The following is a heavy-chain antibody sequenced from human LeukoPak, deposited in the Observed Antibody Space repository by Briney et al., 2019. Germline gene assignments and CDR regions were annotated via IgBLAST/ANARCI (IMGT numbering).Heavy chain of an antibody. J-gene: IGHJ4*02. CDR2: INAGNCNK. CDR3: DRADADHYFDY. Sequence: ASVKVSCKASGYTFTSDAMHWVRQAPGQRREWIGWINAGNCNKKYSQNFQGSVTITRDPSASTAYMELSSLSSEDMAVYYCDRADADHYFDYWGQGTLVTVSS. V-gene: IGHV1-3*03. CDR1: GYTFTSDA.